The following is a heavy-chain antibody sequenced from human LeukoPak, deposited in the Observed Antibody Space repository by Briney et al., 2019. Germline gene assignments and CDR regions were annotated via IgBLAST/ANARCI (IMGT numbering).Heavy chain of an antibody. V-gene: IGHV1-18*01. CDR3: ARDYSIRVAASSYGMDV. CDR2: IDNYSGDT. D-gene: IGHD6-19*01. J-gene: IGHJ6*02. CDR1: GYTFTSIG. Sequence: ASVKVSCTGSGYTFTSIGLSWVRQAPGQGLEWMGWIDNYSGDTDYAQNFQGRVTMTTDTTTSTAYMELRSLRSDDTAVYYCARDYSIRVAASSYGMDVWGQGTTVTVSS.